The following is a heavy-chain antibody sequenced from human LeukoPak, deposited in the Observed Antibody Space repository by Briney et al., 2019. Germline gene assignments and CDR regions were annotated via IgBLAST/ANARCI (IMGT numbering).Heavy chain of an antibody. CDR2: ISGSGGST. Sequence: QAGGSLRLSCAASGFTFSSYAMSWVRQAPGKGLEWVSAISGSGGSTYYADSVKGRFTISRDNSKNTLYLQMNSLRAEDTAVYYCAKGIVGATNYPGYFDYWGQGTLVTVSS. V-gene: IGHV3-23*01. J-gene: IGHJ4*02. D-gene: IGHD1-26*01. CDR3: AKGIVGATNYPGYFDY. CDR1: GFTFSSYA.